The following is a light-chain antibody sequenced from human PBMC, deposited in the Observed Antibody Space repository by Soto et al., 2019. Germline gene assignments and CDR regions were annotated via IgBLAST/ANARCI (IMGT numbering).Light chain of an antibody. J-gene: IGLJ1*01. CDR3: ATWDDSLNGAYG. V-gene: IGLV1-44*01. CDR2: ASD. CDR1: SSNIGSNL. Sequence: QSVLTQPPSASGTPGQRVTISCSGSSSNIGSNLVTWYQHLPGTAPRLLIYASDQRPSGVPDRFSGSKSDTSASLAISALQSEDKADYYCATWDDSLNGAYGLGTGTKVTAL.